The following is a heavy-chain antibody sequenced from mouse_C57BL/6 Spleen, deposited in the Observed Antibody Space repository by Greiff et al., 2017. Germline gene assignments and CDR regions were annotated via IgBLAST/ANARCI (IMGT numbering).Heavy chain of an antibody. D-gene: IGHD1-1*01. Sequence: QVQLQQSGAELARPGASVKLSCKASGYTFTSYGISWVKQRTGQGLEWIGEIYPRSGNTYYNEKFKGKDTLTADKSSSTAYMELRSLTSEDSAVYFCARRGTTVVFDYWGQGTTLTVSS. J-gene: IGHJ2*01. CDR1: GYTFTSYG. V-gene: IGHV1-81*01. CDR2: IYPRSGNT. CDR3: ARRGTTVVFDY.